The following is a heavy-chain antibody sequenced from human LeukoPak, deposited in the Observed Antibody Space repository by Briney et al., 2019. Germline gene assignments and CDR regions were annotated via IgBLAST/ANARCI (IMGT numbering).Heavy chain of an antibody. D-gene: IGHD1-14*01. Sequence: GGSLQLSCAASGFTFSTSAMNWVRQSPGKGLEWVSFISSTSSYISYADSVKGRFTISRDNAKNSLSLHVNSLRAEDTAVYYCARATTFFDIWGQGTMVTVSS. CDR3: ARATTFFDI. V-gene: IGHV3-21*01. CDR1: GFTFSTSA. J-gene: IGHJ3*02. CDR2: ISSTSSYI.